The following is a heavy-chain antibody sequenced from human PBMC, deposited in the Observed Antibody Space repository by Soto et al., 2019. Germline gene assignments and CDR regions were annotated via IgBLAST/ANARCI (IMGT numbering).Heavy chain of an antibody. D-gene: IGHD4-17*01. CDR2: IKKDGSDK. CDR3: VRDTSYSDYGDLCFDY. CDR1: GFTFSDYW. Sequence: GGSLRLSCAASGFTFSDYWMTWIRQAPGKGLEWVTNIKKDGSDKYYVDSVKGRFTISRDNANNSLYPQMTSLRAEDTAIYYRVRDTSYSDYGDLCFDYWGQGTLVRVYS. V-gene: IGHV3-7*03. J-gene: IGHJ4*02.